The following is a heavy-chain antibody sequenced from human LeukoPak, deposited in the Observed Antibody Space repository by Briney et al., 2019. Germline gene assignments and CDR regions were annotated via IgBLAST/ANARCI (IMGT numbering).Heavy chain of an antibody. CDR2: IIPIFGTA. J-gene: IGHJ5*02. CDR3: ARGPRYCSGGSCYGWFDP. V-gene: IGHV1-69*13. Sequence: ASVKVSCKASGGTFSSYAISWVRQAPGQGLEWMGGIIPIFGTANYAQKFQGRVTITADESTSTAYMELRSLRSDDTAVYYCARGPRYCSGGSCYGWFDPWGQGTLVTVSS. CDR1: GGTFSSYA. D-gene: IGHD2-15*01.